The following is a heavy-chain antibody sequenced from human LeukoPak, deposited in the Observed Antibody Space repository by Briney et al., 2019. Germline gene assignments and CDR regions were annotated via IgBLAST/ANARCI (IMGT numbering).Heavy chain of an antibody. CDR2: ISYDGSNK. J-gene: IGHJ4*02. V-gene: IGHV3-30*04. CDR1: GFTFSSYA. D-gene: IGHD5-18*01. Sequence: GGSLRLSCAASGFTFSSYAMHWVRQAPGKGLEWVAVISYDGSNKYYADSVKGRFTISRDNSKNTLYLQMNSLRAEDTAVYYCAKDLAAMVIGGLDYWGQGTLVTVSS. CDR3: AKDLAAMVIGGLDY.